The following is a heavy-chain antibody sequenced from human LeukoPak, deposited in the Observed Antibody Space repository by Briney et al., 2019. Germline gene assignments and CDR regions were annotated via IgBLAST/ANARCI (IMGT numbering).Heavy chain of an antibody. CDR2: ISYDGSNK. D-gene: IGHD3-10*01. Sequence: PGRSLRLSCAASGFTFSSYGMHWVRQTPGKGLEWVAAISYDGSNKYYADSVKGRFTISRDNSKNTLYLRMNSLRAEDTAVYYCARDGFAVRGAYFDYWGQGTLVTVSS. CDR1: GFTFSSYG. CDR3: ARDGFAVRGAYFDY. V-gene: IGHV3-30*03. J-gene: IGHJ4*02.